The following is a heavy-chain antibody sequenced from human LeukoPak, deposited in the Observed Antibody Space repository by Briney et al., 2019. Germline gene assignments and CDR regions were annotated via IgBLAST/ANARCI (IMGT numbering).Heavy chain of an antibody. J-gene: IGHJ4*02. CDR1: GYIFTSYY. CDR3: ARLPRIAVAGTGTTGIDY. D-gene: IGHD6-19*01. Sequence: ASVKVSCKASGYIFTSYYMHWVRQAPGQGLEWMGIITPSGGSPSYAQKFQGRVTMTRDMSTSTAYMGLSSLRSEDTAVYYCARLPRIAVAGTGTTGIDYWGQGTLVTVSS. CDR2: ITPSGGSP. V-gene: IGHV1-46*01.